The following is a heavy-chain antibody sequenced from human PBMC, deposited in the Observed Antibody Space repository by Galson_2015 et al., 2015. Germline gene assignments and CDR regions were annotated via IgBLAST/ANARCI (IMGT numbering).Heavy chain of an antibody. CDR3: ATATTYGSGSFNWFDP. Sequence: QSGAEVKKPGESLKISCKGSGYSFTSYWIGWVRQMPGKGLEWIGIIYPGDSDTRYSPSFQGQVTISADKSISTAYLQWSSLKASDTAMYYCATATTYGSGSFNWFDPWGQGTLVTVSS. CDR1: GYSFTSYW. J-gene: IGHJ5*02. D-gene: IGHD3-10*01. CDR2: IYPGDSDT. V-gene: IGHV5-51*01.